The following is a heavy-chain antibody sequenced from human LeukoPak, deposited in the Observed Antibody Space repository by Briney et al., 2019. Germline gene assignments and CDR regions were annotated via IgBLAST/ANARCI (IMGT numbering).Heavy chain of an antibody. CDR3: ARAPPDFWSGSAIHYYYYMDV. CDR2: INHSGST. V-gene: IGHV4-34*01. J-gene: IGHJ6*03. CDR1: GGSFSGCY. D-gene: IGHD3-3*01. Sequence: PSETLSLTCAVYGGSFSGCYWSWIRQPPGKGLEWIGEINHSGSTNYNPSLKSRVTISVDTSKNQFSLKLSSVTAADTAVYYCARAPPDFWSGSAIHYYYYMDVWGKGTTVTVSS.